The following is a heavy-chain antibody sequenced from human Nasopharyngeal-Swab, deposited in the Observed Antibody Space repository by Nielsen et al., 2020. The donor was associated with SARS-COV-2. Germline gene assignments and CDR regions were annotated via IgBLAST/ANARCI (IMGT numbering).Heavy chain of an antibody. V-gene: IGHV4-31*03. CDR2: ISYRGST. J-gene: IGHJ6*03. CDR1: GGSINSGDSC. Sequence: SETLSLTCNVSGGSINSGDSCWIWIRQHPGKGLEWIGYISYRGSTYYNPSLMSRVAISVDKSKNQFSLTLRFLTAADTAVYYCARHYYYNMDIWGEGTTVTVSS. CDR3: ARHYYYNMDI.